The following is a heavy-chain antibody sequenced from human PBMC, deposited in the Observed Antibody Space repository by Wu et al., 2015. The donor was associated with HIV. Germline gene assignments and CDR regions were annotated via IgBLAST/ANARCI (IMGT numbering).Heavy chain of an antibody. V-gene: IGHV1-69*05. CDR3: ARGYCSGGSCYSDYYFDY. CDR2: IIPIFGTA. CDR1: GGTFSSYA. D-gene: IGHD2-15*01. J-gene: IGHJ4*02. Sequence: QVQLVQSGAEVKKPGSSVKVSCKASGGTFSSYAISWVRQAPGQGLEWMGGIIPIFGTANYAQKFQGRVTITTDESTSTAYMELSSLRSEDTAVYYCARGYCSGGSCYSDYYFDYWGQGTLVTVSS.